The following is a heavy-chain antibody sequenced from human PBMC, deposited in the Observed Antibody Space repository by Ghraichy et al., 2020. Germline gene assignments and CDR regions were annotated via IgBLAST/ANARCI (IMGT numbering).Heavy chain of an antibody. D-gene: IGHD3-22*01. J-gene: IGHJ4*02. V-gene: IGHV1-18*01. CDR1: GYTFTSYG. Sequence: ASVKVSCKASGYTFTSYGISWVRQAPGQGLEWMGWISAYNGNTNYAQKLQDRVNITTDTPTRTAYMELRSLRSDDTPVYYCARDGSQWLSDYWGQGTLVTVSS. CDR3: ARDGSQWLSDY. CDR2: ISAYNGNT.